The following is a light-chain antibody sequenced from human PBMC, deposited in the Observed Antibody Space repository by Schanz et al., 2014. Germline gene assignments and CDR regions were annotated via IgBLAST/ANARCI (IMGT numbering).Light chain of an antibody. Sequence: EIVLSQSPGTLSLSPGERATLSCRASQSVNSSYLAWYQQKPGQAPRLLIYGASSRATGIPDRFSGSGSGTDFTLSISRLEPEDFAAYYCQQYGRSPWTFGQGTKVDIK. CDR1: QSVNSSY. CDR2: GAS. V-gene: IGKV3-20*01. J-gene: IGKJ1*01. CDR3: QQYGRSPWT.